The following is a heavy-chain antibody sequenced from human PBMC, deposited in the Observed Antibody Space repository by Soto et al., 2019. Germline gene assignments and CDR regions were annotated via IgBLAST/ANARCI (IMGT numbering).Heavy chain of an antibody. D-gene: IGHD2-15*01. CDR2: ISGNGGT. V-gene: IGHV3-23*01. J-gene: IGHJ4*02. CDR1: GFTFSSHV. CDR3: AKDRRGDYCSGGSCYSTDY. Sequence: EVQLWESGGGLVQPGGSLRLSCAVSGFTFSSHVMSWVRQAPGKGLEWVSAISGNGGTYYADCVKGRFTIYRHNSKNALYLQMNNLRDEDTGVYYCAKDRRGDYCSGGSCYSTDYWGQGTVVIVSS.